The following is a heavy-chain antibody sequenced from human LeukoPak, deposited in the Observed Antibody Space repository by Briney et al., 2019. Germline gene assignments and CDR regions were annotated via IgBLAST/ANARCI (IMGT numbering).Heavy chain of an antibody. D-gene: IGHD3-22*01. J-gene: IGHJ4*02. CDR1: GFTFSSYS. V-gene: IGHV3-21*01. CDR3: ARDYYDSSGYSLFDY. CDR2: ISSSSSYI. Sequence: GGSLRLSCAASGFTFSSYSMNWVRQAPGKGLEWVSSISSSSSYIYYADSVKGRFTISRDNAKNSLYLQMNSLRAEDMAVYYCARDYYDSSGYSLFDYWGQGTLVTVSS.